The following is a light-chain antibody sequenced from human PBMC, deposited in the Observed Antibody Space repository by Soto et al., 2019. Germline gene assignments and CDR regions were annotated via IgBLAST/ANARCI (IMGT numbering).Light chain of an antibody. J-gene: IGKJ4*01. CDR2: GAS. Sequence: EILLTQSPGTLSLSPGDRATLSCRSSQSLTNSFLAWYQQRPGQTPSLLIYGASIMATDIPDRFSGSGSGTDFTLTISRLEPEDFAVYFCQQYGRLPLSFGGGTKVEIK. V-gene: IGKV3-20*01. CDR3: QQYGRLPLS. CDR1: QSLTNSF.